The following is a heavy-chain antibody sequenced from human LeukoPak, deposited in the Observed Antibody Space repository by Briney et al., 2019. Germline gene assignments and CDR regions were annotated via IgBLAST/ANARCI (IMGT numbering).Heavy chain of an antibody. CDR3: ARDEFGGVIDPEREKDAFDI. Sequence: SETLSLTCAVFGGSISSSNWWSWVRQPPGKGLEWIGEIYHSGSTNYNPSLKSRVTMSVGKSKNQVSLKLTSVTAADTAVYYCARDEFGGVIDPEREKDAFDIWGQGTMVTVSS. V-gene: IGHV4-4*02. CDR2: IYHSGST. J-gene: IGHJ3*02. CDR1: GGSISSSNW. D-gene: IGHD3-16*02.